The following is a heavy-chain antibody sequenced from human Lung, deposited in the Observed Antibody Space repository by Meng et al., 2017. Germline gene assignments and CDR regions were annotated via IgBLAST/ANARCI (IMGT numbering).Heavy chain of an antibody. CDR1: EFTFSDYS. J-gene: IGHJ4*02. Sequence: EVQPVESGGGLVKPGGSLRLSCAASEFTFSDYSMNWVRQAPGKGLEWVSFISNTGKYIYYADSVKGRFTISRDNAKNSLYLQINSLRAEDTAVYYCARGSYQPLLLSALDYWGQGTLVTVSS. D-gene: IGHD2-15*01. CDR2: ISNTGKYI. V-gene: IGHV3-21*01. CDR3: ARGSYQPLLLSALDY.